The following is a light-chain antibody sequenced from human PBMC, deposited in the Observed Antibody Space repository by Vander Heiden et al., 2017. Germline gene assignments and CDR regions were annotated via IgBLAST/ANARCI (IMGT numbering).Light chain of an antibody. CDR2: AAS. CDR3: QQLNSYPRT. CDR1: QGISSY. V-gene: IGKV1-9*01. J-gene: IGKJ1*01. Sequence: IQLTQSPSSLSASVGDRVTIPCRASQGISSYLAWYQQKPGKAPKLLIYAASSLQSGVPSSFSGSGSGTDFTLTIRSLQPEDFATYYCQQLNSYPRTFGQGTKVEIK.